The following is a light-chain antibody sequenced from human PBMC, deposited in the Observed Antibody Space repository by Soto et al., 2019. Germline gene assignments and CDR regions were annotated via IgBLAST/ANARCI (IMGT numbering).Light chain of an antibody. CDR2: EVS. CDR1: SSDVGYYNY. CDR3: TSYTTSSTQV. J-gene: IGLJ3*02. Sequence: QSALTQPASVSGSPGQSITISCTGTSSDVGYYNYVSWYQHHPGKVPKLIIYEVSNRPSRISNRFSGSKSGNTASLTISGLPAEDGADYYCTSYTTSSTQVFGGGTKVTVL. V-gene: IGLV2-14*01.